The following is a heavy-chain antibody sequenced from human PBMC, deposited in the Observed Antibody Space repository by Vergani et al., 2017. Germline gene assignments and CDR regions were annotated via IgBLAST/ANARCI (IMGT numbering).Heavy chain of an antibody. J-gene: IGHJ3*02. CDR1: GYTFTSYY. D-gene: IGHD3-22*01. CDR3: ARDPNYYDSSGYYLGGFDI. CDR2: INPSGGST. Sequence: QVQLVQSGAEVKKPGASVKVSCKASGYTFTSYYMHWVRQAPGQGLEWMGIINPSGGSTSDAQKFQGRVTMTRDTSTSTVYMELSSLRSEDTALYYCARDPNYYDSSGYYLGGFDIWGQGTMVTVSS. V-gene: IGHV1-46*03.